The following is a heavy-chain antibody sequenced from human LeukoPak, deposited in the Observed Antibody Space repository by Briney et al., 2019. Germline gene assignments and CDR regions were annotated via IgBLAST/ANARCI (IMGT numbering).Heavy chain of an antibody. D-gene: IGHD3-10*01. Sequence: GASVKVSCKASGYTFTSYGISWVRQAPGQGLEWMGWISAYNGNTNYAQKLQGRVTMTTDTSTSTAYMELRSLRSDDTAVYYCARDLGDGSGSKHYYCYGMDVWGQGTTVTVSS. CDR2: ISAYNGNT. CDR3: ARDLGDGSGSKHYYCYGMDV. CDR1: GYTFTSYG. J-gene: IGHJ6*02. V-gene: IGHV1-18*01.